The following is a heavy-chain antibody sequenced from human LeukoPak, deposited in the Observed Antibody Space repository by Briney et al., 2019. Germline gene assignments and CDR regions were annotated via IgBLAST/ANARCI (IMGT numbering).Heavy chain of an antibody. CDR2: IYPGDSDT. CDR1: GYSFTSYW. J-gene: IGHJ4*02. V-gene: IGHV5-51*01. D-gene: IGHD3-10*01. Sequence: GESLKISCKGSGYSFTSYWIGWVRQMPGKGLEWMGIIYPGDSDTRYSPSFQGQVTISADKSISTAYLQWSSLKASDTAMYYCARLYGITMVRGVIITSLPIDYWGQGTLVTVSS. CDR3: ARLYGITMVRGVIITSLPIDY.